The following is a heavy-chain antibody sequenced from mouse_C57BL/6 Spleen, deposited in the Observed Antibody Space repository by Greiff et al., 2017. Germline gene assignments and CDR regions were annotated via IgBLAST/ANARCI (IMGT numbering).Heavy chain of an antibody. J-gene: IGHJ3*01. CDR2: ISGGGGNT. Sequence: LVESGGGLVKPGGSLKLSCAASGFTFSSYTMSWVRQTPEKRLEWVATISGGGGNTYYPDSVKGRFTISRDNAKNTLYLQMSSLRSEDTALYYCARHTETWFAYWGQGTLVTVSA. CDR3: ARHTETWFAY. CDR1: GFTFSSYT. V-gene: IGHV5-9*01.